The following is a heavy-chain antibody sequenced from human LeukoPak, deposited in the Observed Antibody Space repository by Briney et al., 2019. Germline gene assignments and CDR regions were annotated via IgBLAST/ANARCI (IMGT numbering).Heavy chain of an antibody. J-gene: IGHJ3*02. CDR3: ARRADIVVVPDAFDI. V-gene: IGHV3-66*04. Sequence: QSGGSLRLSCAASGFTVSSNYMSWVRQAPGKGLEWVSVIYSGGSTYYADSVKGRFTISRDNSKNTLYLQMNSLRAEDTAVYYCARRADIVVVPDAFDIWGQGTMATVSS. CDR2: IYSGGST. D-gene: IGHD2-2*01. CDR1: GFTVSSNY.